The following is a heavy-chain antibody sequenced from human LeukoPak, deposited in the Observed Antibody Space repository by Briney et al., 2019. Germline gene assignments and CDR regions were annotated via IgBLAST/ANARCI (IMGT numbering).Heavy chain of an antibody. J-gene: IGHJ4*02. CDR3: ARVVCSSTSCYRPTDY. CDR1: GYTFTSYG. Sequence: ASVKVSCKASGYTFTSYGISWVRQAPGQGLEWMGWIGAYNGNTNYAQKLQGRVTMTTDTSTSTAYMELRSLRSDDTAVYYCARVVCSSTSCYRPTDYWGQGTLVTVSS. CDR2: IGAYNGNT. D-gene: IGHD2-2*01. V-gene: IGHV1-18*04.